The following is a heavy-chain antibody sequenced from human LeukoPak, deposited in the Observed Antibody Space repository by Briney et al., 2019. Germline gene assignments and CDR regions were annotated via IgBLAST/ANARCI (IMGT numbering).Heavy chain of an antibody. D-gene: IGHD1-26*01. J-gene: IGHJ4*02. Sequence: PSETLSLTCAVYGGSFSGYYWSWIRQPPGKGLEWIGEINHSGSTNYNPSLKSRVTISVDTSKNQFSLKLSSVTAADTAVYCCARVGLSGTLDYWGQGTLVTVSS. CDR2: INHSGST. CDR1: GGSFSGYY. CDR3: ARVGLSGTLDY. V-gene: IGHV4-34*01.